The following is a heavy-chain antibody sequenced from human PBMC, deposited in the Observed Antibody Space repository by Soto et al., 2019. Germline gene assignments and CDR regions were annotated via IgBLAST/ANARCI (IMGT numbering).Heavy chain of an antibody. J-gene: IGHJ4*02. D-gene: IGHD1-20*01. Sequence: EGSLRVSCEASGFVFTNFWMHWVRHVPGKGLVWVARIDTSGHSTNYAESVKGRFTISRDNAKNTVSLQMNSLRVEDTGVYYCAKVIWYFDLWSQGSQVTASS. CDR2: IDTSGHST. CDR3: AKVIWYFDL. CDR1: GFVFTNFW. V-gene: IGHV3-74*01.